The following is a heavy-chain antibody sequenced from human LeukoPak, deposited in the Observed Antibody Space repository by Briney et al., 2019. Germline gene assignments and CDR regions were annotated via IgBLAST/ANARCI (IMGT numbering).Heavy chain of an antibody. CDR3: AKARYSSPYYYGMDV. V-gene: IGHV3-23*01. Sequence: PGGSLRLSCAASGFTFSSYAMNWVRQAPGKGLEWVSAISDGGGSTYYADSVKGRFTISRDNSKNTLYLQMNSLRAEDTAIYYCAKARYSSPYYYGMDVWGQGTTVTVSS. D-gene: IGHD6-13*01. CDR2: ISDGGGST. J-gene: IGHJ6*02. CDR1: GFTFSSYA.